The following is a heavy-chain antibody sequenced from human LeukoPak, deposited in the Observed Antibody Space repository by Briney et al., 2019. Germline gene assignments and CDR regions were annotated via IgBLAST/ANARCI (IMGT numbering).Heavy chain of an antibody. D-gene: IGHD3-3*01. J-gene: IGHJ5*02. Sequence: ASVKVSCKASGYSFTSHYMYWGRHAPGQGLGLVGLINPSGNSKHYAQNFHGRVTMTSDMSTTTYNMERSRRSYDDTAVYCFARDNSVGDFAWWFYHWGEGTLVTVSS. CDR2: INPSGNSK. CDR3: ARDNSVGDFAWWFYH. CDR1: GYSFTSHY. V-gene: IGHV1-46*01.